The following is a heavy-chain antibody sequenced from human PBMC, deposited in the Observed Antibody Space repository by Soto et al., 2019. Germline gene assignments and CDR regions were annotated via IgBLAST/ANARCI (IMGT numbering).Heavy chain of an antibody. CDR1: GGSITSYY. J-gene: IGHJ5*02. D-gene: IGHD2-15*01. Sequence: PSETLSLTCPVSGGSITSYYWSWIRQSPGKGLEWIGYINHSGTTNYNTSLKSRVTISVDTSKNQFSLKLTSVTAADTGVYYCARGAGWWNPWGQGTLVTVSS. V-gene: IGHV4-59*01. CDR3: ARGAGWWNP. CDR2: INHSGTT.